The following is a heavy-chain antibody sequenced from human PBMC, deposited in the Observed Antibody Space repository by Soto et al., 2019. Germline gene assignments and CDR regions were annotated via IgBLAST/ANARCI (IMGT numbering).Heavy chain of an antibody. D-gene: IGHD3-9*01. CDR1: GGSFSGYY. J-gene: IGHJ3*02. CDR3: ARDAVLRYFDWLVRSAFDI. V-gene: IGHV4-34*01. CDR2: INHSGST. Sequence: QVQLQQWGAGLLKPSETLSLTCAVYGGSFSGYYWSWIRHPPGKGLEWIGEINHSGSTNYNPSLKSRVTISVDTSKNQFSLKLSSVTAADTAVYYCARDAVLRYFDWLVRSAFDIWGQGTMVTVSS.